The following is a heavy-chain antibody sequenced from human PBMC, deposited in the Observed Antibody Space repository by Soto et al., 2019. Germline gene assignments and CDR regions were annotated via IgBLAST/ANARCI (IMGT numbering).Heavy chain of an antibody. J-gene: IGHJ4*02. CDR2: INGDGSST. D-gene: IGHD3-10*01. V-gene: IGHV3-74*01. CDR3: ASARRGLFFDY. Sequence: PGGSLRLSCAASGFTFSNYWMHWVRQAPGKGLVWVSRINGDGSSTFYADSVKGRFTISRDNAKNTLHLQMNSLRVEDTALYYCASARRGLFFDYWGRGPRFTAPS. CDR1: GFTFSNYW.